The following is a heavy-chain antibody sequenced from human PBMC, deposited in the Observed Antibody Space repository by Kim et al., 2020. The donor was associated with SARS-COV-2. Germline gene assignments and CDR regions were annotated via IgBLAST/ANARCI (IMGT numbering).Heavy chain of an antibody. CDR2: ISPSGSTI. D-gene: IGHD1-1*01. Sequence: GGSLRLSCATSGFTFRDHHMTWIRQAPGKGLEEVSYISPSGSTIYYADSVKGRFTISRDNAKNSLSLQINSLRAEDTAVYYCAGTSNQFYFDHWGQGTLVTVSS. J-gene: IGHJ4*02. CDR1: GFTFRDHH. V-gene: IGHV3-11*01. CDR3: AGTSNQFYFDH.